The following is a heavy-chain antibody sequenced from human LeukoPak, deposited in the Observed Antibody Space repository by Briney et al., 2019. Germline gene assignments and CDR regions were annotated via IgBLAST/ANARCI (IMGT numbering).Heavy chain of an antibody. D-gene: IGHD2-15*01. J-gene: IGHJ4*02. V-gene: IGHV1-2*02. CDR3: ARGDIVVVVAVTEYYFDY. Sequence: ASVKVSCKASGYTFTDYYMHWVRQAPGQGLEWMGWINPNRGGSNYAQKFQGRVTMTRDTSISTAYMELSVLRSDDTAVYYCARGDIVVVVAVTEYYFDYWGQGTLVTVSS. CDR1: GYTFTDYY. CDR2: INPNRGGS.